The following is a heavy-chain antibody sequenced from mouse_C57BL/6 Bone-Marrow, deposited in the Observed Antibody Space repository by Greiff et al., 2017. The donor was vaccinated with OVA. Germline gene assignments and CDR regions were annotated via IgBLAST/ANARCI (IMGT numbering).Heavy chain of an antibody. CDR2: IYWDDDK. J-gene: IGHJ3*01. D-gene: IGHD4-1*02. CDR3: ARPTGAWFAY. V-gene: IGHV8-12*01. CDR1: GFSLSTSGMG. Sequence: QVTLKECGPGILQSSQTLSLTCSFSGFSLSTSGMGVSWIRQPSGKGLEWLAHIYWDDDKRYNPSLKSRLTISKDTSRNQVFLKITSVDTADTATYYCARPTGAWFAYWGQGTLVTVSA.